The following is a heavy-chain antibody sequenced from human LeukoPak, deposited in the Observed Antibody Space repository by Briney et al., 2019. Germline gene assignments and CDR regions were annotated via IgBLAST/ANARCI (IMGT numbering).Heavy chain of an antibody. D-gene: IGHD2-2*03. J-gene: IGHJ4*02. CDR3: ARDPGYCSSTSCYDLDY. CDR1: GGTFSSYA. V-gene: IGHV1-69*13. CDR2: NPPIFGTA. Sequence: ASVKGSCKASGGTFSSYAISWMRQAPGKGLELMGRNPPIFGTANYAQKFQGRVTITADESTSTAYMELSSLRSEDTAVYYCARDPGYCSSTSCYDLDYWGQGTLVTVSS.